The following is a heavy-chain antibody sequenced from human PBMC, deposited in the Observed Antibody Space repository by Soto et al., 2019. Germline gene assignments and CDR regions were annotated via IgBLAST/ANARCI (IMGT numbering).Heavy chain of an antibody. J-gene: IGHJ3*02. Sequence: ASVKVSCKASGYTFTSYAMHWVRQAPGQRLEWMGWINAGNGNTKYSQKFQGRVTITRDTSASTAYMELSSLRSEDTAVYYCARSHLGNDAFDIWGQGTMVTVS. CDR2: INAGNGNT. CDR3: ARSHLGNDAFDI. V-gene: IGHV1-3*01. D-gene: IGHD3-16*01. CDR1: GYTFTSYA.